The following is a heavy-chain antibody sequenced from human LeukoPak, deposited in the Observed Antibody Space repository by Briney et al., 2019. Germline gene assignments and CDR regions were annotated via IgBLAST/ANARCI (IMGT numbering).Heavy chain of an antibody. CDR2: IYYSGST. CDR1: GGSISSYY. CDR3: ARPTVVTHPDWFDP. V-gene: IGHV4-59*01. J-gene: IGHJ5*02. Sequence: PSETLSLTCTVSGGSISSYYWSWIRQPPGKGLEWIGYIYYSGSTNYNPSLKSRVTISVDTSKNQFSLKLSSVTAADTAVYYCARPTVVTHPDWFDPWGQGTLVTVSS. D-gene: IGHD4-23*01.